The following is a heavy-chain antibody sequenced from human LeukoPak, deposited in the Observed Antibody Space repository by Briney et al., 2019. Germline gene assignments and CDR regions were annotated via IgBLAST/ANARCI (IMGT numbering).Heavy chain of an antibody. D-gene: IGHD6-19*01. CDR2: IGGSVRST. V-gene: IGHV3-23*01. Sequence: GGSLRLSCVGSGFTFNNYAMSWVRQAPGKGLEWVAAIGGSVRSTYDADSVRGRFTVSRDNSKNTLYLQMNNLRVEDTAVYFCAKEATARKWLVWGNLDHWGQGTQVTVS. CDR1: GFTFNNYA. J-gene: IGHJ4*02. CDR3: AKEATARKWLVWGNLDH.